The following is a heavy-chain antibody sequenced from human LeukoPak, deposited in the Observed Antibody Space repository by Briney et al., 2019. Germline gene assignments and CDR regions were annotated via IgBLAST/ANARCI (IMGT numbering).Heavy chain of an antibody. D-gene: IGHD6-13*01. Sequence: GGSLRLSCAASGFTFSSYSMNWVRQAPGKGLEWVSYISSSSSTIYYADSVKGRFTISRDNAKNSLYLQMNSLRAEDTALYYCAKDRSSSWYIGWFDPWGQGTLVTVSS. CDR2: ISSSSSTI. J-gene: IGHJ5*02. CDR1: GFTFSSYS. CDR3: AKDRSSSWYIGWFDP. V-gene: IGHV3-48*01.